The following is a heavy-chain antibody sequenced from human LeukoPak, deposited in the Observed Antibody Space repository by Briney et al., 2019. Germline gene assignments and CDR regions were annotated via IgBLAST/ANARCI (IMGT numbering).Heavy chain of an antibody. CDR2: IYPGDSDA. CDR1: GDSFSTYW. CDR3: ASIVVAAAGRGYYYYGMDV. Sequence: GESLKISCNVSGDSFSTYWIAWVRQRPGKGLEWMGIIYPGDSDAKYSPSFQGQVTFSADKSISTTYVQWSSLKASDTAIYYCASIVVAAAGRGYYYYGMDVWGQGTTVTVSS. D-gene: IGHD6-13*01. V-gene: IGHV5-51*01. J-gene: IGHJ6*02.